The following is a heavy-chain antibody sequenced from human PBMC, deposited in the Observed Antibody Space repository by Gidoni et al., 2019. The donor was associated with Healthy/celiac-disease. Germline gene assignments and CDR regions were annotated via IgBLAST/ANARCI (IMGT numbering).Heavy chain of an antibody. CDR1: GGTFSSYA. V-gene: IGHV1-69*06. CDR3: ASGASGWYYYYYMDV. D-gene: IGHD6-19*01. Sequence: QVQLVQSGAEGKKPGSAVKVSCKASGGTFSSYAISWVRQAPGQGLEWMGGIIPIFGTANYAQKFQGRVTITADKSTSTAYMELSSLRSEDTAVYYCASGASGWYYYYYMDVWGKGTTVTVSS. CDR2: IIPIFGTA. J-gene: IGHJ6*03.